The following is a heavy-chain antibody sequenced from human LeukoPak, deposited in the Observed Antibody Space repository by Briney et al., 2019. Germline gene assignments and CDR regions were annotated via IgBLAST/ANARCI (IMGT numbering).Heavy chain of an antibody. V-gene: IGHV1-8*03. CDR1: GYTFSNFD. J-gene: IGHJ3*02. D-gene: IGHD3-3*01. CDR2: MNPHSGNT. Sequence: GASVKVSCKASGYTFSNFDINWVRQATGQGLEWMGWMNPHSGNTGYSQKFQGRVTITKNSSISTAYMELSSLTSEDTAVYYCARAGIQDFWSGYYKGAFDIWGQGTMVTVSS. CDR3: ARAGIQDFWSGYYKGAFDI.